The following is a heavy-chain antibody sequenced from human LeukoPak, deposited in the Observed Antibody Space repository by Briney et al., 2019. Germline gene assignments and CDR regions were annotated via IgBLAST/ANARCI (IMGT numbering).Heavy chain of an antibody. CDR1: GYTFSNYW. V-gene: IGHV5-51*01. CDR3: ARRSPLRGDAFDI. J-gene: IGHJ3*02. CDR2: IYPDDSDT. Sequence: GESLKISCKASGYTFSNYWIGWVRQMPGKGLEWMGMIYPDDSDTRSSPSFQGQVTISADKSINTAYLQWSSLKASDTAMYYCARRSPLRGDAFDIWGQGTMVTASS. D-gene: IGHD3-10*01.